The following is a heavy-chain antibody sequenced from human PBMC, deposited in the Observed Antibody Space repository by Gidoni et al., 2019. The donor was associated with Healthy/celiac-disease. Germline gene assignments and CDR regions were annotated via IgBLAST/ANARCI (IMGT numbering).Heavy chain of an antibody. CDR3: AREFGDYYGMDV. J-gene: IGHJ6*02. CDR1: GFTFSSYA. CDR2: ISYDGSNK. D-gene: IGHD3-10*01. V-gene: IGHV3-30-3*01. Sequence: QVQLVESGGGVVQHGRSLRLSCAASGFTFSSYAMHWVRQAPGKGLEWVAVISYDGSNKYYADSVKGRFTISRDNSKNTLYLQMNSLRAEDTAVYYCAREFGDYYGMDVWGQGTTVTVSS.